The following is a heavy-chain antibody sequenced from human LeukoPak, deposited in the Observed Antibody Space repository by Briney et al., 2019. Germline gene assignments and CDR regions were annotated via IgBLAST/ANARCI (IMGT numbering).Heavy chain of an antibody. CDR2: ISSSGSTI. Sequence: GGSLRLSCAASGFTFSDYYMSWIRQAPGKGLEWVSYISSSGSTIYYADSVKGRFTISGDNAKNSLYLQMNSLRAEDTAVYYCARESGGYDFNVRWFDPWGQGTLVTVSS. J-gene: IGHJ5*02. V-gene: IGHV3-11*01. CDR1: GFTFSDYY. D-gene: IGHD5-12*01. CDR3: ARESGGYDFNVRWFDP.